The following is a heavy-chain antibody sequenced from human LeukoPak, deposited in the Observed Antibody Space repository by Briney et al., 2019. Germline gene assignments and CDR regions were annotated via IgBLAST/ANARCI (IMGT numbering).Heavy chain of an antibody. D-gene: IGHD3-3*01. CDR1: GFTFSSYS. V-gene: IGHV3-21*01. J-gene: IGHJ6*02. CDR2: ISSSSSYI. Sequence: GGSLRLSCAASGFTFSSYSMNWVRQAPGKGLEWVSSISSSSSYIYYADSVKGRFTIPRDNAKNSLYLQMNSLRAEDTAVYYCARVNHYDFWSGYYPNTNYGMDVWGQGTTVTVSS. CDR3: ARVNHYDFWSGYYPNTNYGMDV.